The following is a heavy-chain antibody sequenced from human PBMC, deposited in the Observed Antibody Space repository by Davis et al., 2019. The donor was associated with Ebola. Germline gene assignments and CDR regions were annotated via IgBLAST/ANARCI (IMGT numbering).Heavy chain of an antibody. CDR3: ASQLGYCSGGSCYPDYYYYGMDV. D-gene: IGHD2-15*01. CDR1: GYTFTSYG. Sequence: ASVKVSCKASGYTFTSYGISWVRQAPGQGLEWMGWISAYNGNTNYAQKLQGRVTMTTDTSTSTAYMELRSLRSDDTAVYYCASQLGYCSGGSCYPDYYYYGMDVWGKGTTVTVSS. J-gene: IGHJ6*04. CDR2: ISAYNGNT. V-gene: IGHV1-18*01.